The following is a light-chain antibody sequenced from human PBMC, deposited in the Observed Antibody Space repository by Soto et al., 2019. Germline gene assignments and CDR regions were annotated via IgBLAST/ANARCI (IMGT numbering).Light chain of an antibody. CDR1: ESIRTW. J-gene: IGKJ1*01. V-gene: IGKV1-5*01. CDR2: DAS. CDR3: QQYNNYPRT. Sequence: DIQMTQSPSTLSASVGDTVTVTCRASESIRTWLAWYQHKPGKAPKFLIYDASSLESGVPSRFSGSGSGTEFTLTISNLQPDDFATYFCQQYNNYPRTFGQGTKVDI.